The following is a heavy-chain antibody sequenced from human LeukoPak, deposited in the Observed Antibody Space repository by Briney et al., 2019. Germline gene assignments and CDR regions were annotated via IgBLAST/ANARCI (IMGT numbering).Heavy chain of an antibody. CDR3: ARADSVPAGDYHYWYTDV. CDR2: INPNSGGT. D-gene: IGHD2-2*01. V-gene: IGHV1-2*02. CDR1: GYPFTGYY. J-gene: IGHJ6*03. Sequence: ASVTVSCKASGYPFTGYYMHWVRQAPGQGLEWMGWINPNSGGTNYAQKFQGRVTMTRDTSISTAYMELSRLRSDDTAVYYCARADSVPAGDYHYWYTDVWGKGTTVTVSS.